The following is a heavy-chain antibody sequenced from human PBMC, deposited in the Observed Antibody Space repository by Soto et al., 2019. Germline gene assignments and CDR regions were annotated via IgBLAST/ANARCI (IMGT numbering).Heavy chain of an antibody. CDR2: IVPDGRNQ. J-gene: IGHJ3*01. V-gene: IGHV3-30-3*01. Sequence: QVQLVGFGGGVVQPGRSLRLSCVASGSPFDVHWVRQAPGKGPEWVAHIVPDGRNQYWADSVKGRFTGSRDNAKNTVYLQMNSLRTEDTAVYYCARGPTHGAFDLWGQGTMVTVSS. CDR3: ARGPTHGAFDL. CDR1: GSPFD.